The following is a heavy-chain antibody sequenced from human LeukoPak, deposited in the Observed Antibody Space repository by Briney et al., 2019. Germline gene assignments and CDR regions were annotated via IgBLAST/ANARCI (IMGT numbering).Heavy chain of an antibody. CDR3: AKGRYSGTTYYFDY. CDR2: IKKDGSET. J-gene: IGHJ4*02. D-gene: IGHD5-12*01. Sequence: GGSLRLSCAASGFTLSTYWMSWVRQVPGKGLEWVANIKKDGSETYYVDSVKGRFTISRDNARNSLYLQMNSLRAEDTAIYHCAKGRYSGTTYYFDYWGQGTLVTVSS. CDR1: GFTLSTYW. V-gene: IGHV3-7*03.